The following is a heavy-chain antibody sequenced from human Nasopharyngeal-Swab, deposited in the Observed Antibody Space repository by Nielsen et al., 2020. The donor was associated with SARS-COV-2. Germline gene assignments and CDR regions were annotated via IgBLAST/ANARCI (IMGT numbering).Heavy chain of an antibody. D-gene: IGHD3-22*01. CDR1: GFTFSSYS. CDR2: ISSSGSTI. Sequence: GGSLRLSCAASGFTFSSYSMSWIRQAPGKGLEWVSYISSSGSTIYYADSVKGRFTISRDNAKNSLYLQMNSLRAEDTAVYYCASGYYDSSGYVRHWGQGTLVTVSS. V-gene: IGHV3-48*04. J-gene: IGHJ1*01. CDR3: ASGYYDSSGYVRH.